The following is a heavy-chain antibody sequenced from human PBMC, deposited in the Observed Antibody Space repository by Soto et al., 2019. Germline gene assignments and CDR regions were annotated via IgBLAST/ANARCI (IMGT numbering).Heavy chain of an antibody. V-gene: IGHV3-23*01. CDR2: ISGSGGST. J-gene: IGHJ6*02. CDR1: GFTFSSYA. D-gene: IGHD3-16*01. CDR3: KKGPLVVGGVMYYDCYYEMDV. Sequence: EVQLLESGGGLVQPGGSLRLSCAASGFTFSSYAMSWVRQAPGKGLEWVSGISGSGGSTYYADSVKGRFTISRDNSKKTRQLQQNRRITDDATADYCGKKGPLVVGGVMYYDCYYEMDVWGQGTTVTVTS.